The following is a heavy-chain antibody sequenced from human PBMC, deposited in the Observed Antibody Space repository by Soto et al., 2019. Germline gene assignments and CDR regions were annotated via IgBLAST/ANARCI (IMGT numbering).Heavy chain of an antibody. CDR1: GYTFTGYY. CDR3: AKDIAVAGTFRSVYHGMDV. Sequence: ASVKVSFKASGYTFTGYYMHWVRQAPGQGLEWMGWINPNSGGTNYAQKFQGWVTMTRDTSISTAYMELSRLRSDDTAVYYCAKDIAVAGTFRSVYHGMDVWGQGTTVTVSS. CDR2: INPNSGGT. D-gene: IGHD6-19*01. J-gene: IGHJ6*02. V-gene: IGHV1-2*04.